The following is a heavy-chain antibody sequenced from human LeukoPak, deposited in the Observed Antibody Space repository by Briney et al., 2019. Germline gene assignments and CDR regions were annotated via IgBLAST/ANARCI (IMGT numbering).Heavy chain of an antibody. D-gene: IGHD2-21*01. CDR1: GLTFSSYA. Sequence: GGSLRLSCAASGLTFSSYAMSWVSPAPGKGLEWVSIISGNGGSTHYADTVKGRFTISRDNSKTTVFLQMNSLRAEDTAVYYCAKGHGEYCDGHCSSRVLDYWGQGTLVTVSS. V-gene: IGHV3-23*01. CDR2: ISGNGGST. J-gene: IGHJ4*02. CDR3: AKGHGEYCDGHCSSRVLDY.